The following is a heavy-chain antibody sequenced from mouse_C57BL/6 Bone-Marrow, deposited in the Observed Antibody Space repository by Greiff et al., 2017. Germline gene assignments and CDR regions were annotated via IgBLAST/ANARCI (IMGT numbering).Heavy chain of an antibody. CDR1: GYTFTGYW. CDR3: ARETMITTIYYYAMDY. J-gene: IGHJ4*01. Sequence: QVQLQQPGAELMKPGASVKLSCKATGYTFTGYWIEWVKQRPGHGLEWIGEILPGSGSTNYNEKFKGKATFTADTSSNTAYMQLSSLTTEDSAIYYCARETMITTIYYYAMDYWGQGTSVTVSA. V-gene: IGHV1-9*01. D-gene: IGHD2-4*01. CDR2: ILPGSGST.